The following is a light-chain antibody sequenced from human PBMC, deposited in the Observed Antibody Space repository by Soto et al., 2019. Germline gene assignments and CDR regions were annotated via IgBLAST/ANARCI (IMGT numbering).Light chain of an antibody. V-gene: IGKV3-15*01. J-gene: IGKJ1*01. CDR3: QQYNNWPPWT. Sequence: ILMTQSPATLSVSPGERATLSCRASQSVSNNLAWYQQKPGQAPRLLIYDASTRATGIPAGFSGCGSGTEFTLTISGLQSEDFAVYYCQQYNNWPPWTFGQGTKVEIK. CDR1: QSVSNN. CDR2: DAS.